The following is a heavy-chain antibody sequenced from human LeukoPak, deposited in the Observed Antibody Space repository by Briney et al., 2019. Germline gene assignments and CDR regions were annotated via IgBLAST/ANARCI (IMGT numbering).Heavy chain of an antibody. V-gene: IGHV4-61*02. CDR3: ARDRGRYYFDY. Sequence: SETLSLTCTVSGRSSSSSSYYWSWIRQPAGKGLEWIGRIYISGSTNYNPSLNSRVTISVDTSKNQFSLKLSSVTAADTVVYYCARDRGRYYFDYWGRGILVTVSS. CDR2: IYISGST. D-gene: IGHD3-9*01. CDR1: GRSSSSSSYY. J-gene: IGHJ4*02.